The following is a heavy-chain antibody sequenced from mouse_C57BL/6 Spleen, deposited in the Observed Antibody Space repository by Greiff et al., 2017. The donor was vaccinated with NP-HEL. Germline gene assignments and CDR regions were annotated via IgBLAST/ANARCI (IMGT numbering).Heavy chain of an antibody. J-gene: IGHJ3*01. D-gene: IGHD2-4*01. CDR1: GYAFTNYL. V-gene: IGHV1-54*01. CDR2: INPGSGGT. Sequence: VQLQQSGAELVRPGTSVKVSCKASGYAFTNYLIEWVKQRPGQGLEWIGVINPGSGGTNYNEKFKGKATLTADKSSSTAYMQLSSLTSEDSAVYVCAREDDYDPFAYWGQGTLVTVSA. CDR3: AREDDYDPFAY.